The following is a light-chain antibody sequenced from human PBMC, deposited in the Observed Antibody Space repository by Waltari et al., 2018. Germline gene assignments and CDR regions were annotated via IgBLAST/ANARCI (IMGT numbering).Light chain of an antibody. CDR3: QQYYSYQWT. CDR1: QGISSY. Sequence: AIRITQSPSSLSASTGDRVTITCRASQGISSYLAWYRQKPGKAPKLLIYAASTLQSWVPSRFSGSGSGTDFTLPISCLQSEDFATYYCQQYYSYQWTFGQGTKVEIK. V-gene: IGKV1-8*01. CDR2: AAS. J-gene: IGKJ1*01.